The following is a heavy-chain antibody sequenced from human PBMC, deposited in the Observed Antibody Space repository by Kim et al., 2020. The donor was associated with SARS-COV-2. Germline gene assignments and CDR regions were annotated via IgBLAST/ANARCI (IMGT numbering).Heavy chain of an antibody. D-gene: IGHD6-13*01. J-gene: IGHJ6*02. Sequence: SQTLSLTCTVSGGSISSGSYYWSWIRQPAGKGLEWIGRIYTSGSTNYNPSLKSRVTISVDTSKNQFSLKLSSVTAADTAVYYCAREGAAGTNENYYYYGMDVWGQGTTVTVSS. CDR3: AREGAAGTNENYYYYGMDV. CDR1: GGSISSGSYY. V-gene: IGHV4-61*02. CDR2: IYTSGST.